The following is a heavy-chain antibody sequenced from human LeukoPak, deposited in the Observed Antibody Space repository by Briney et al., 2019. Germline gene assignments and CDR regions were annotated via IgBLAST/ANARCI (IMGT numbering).Heavy chain of an antibody. CDR1: GGSISSSNW. D-gene: IGHD1-26*01. CDR3: ARGLDDWELRGFYSY. V-gene: IGHV4-4*02. J-gene: IGHJ4*02. CDR2: IYHSGST. Sequence: SETLSLTCAVSGGSISSSNWWSWVRQPPGKGLEWIGEIYHSGSTNYNPSLKSRVTISVDTSKNQFSLKLSSVTAADTAVYYCARGLDDWELRGFYSYWGQGTLVTVSS.